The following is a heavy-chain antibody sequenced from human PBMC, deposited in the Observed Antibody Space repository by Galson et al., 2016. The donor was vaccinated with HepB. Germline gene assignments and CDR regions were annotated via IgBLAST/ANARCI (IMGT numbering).Heavy chain of an antibody. J-gene: IGHJ3*01. Sequence: SLRLSCAASGFTFDDFVMIWFRQAPGRGPEWVGFIRSKPFGATKEYAATVKGRFSISRNDSKSIAYLQLNSLRTDDTAVYYCARPHYIDGSGYYSIRLGVFDVWGQGTMVTVSS. D-gene: IGHD3-22*01. V-gene: IGHV3-49*03. CDR3: ARPHYIDGSGYYSIRLGVFDV. CDR1: GFTFDDFV. CDR2: IRSKPFGATK.